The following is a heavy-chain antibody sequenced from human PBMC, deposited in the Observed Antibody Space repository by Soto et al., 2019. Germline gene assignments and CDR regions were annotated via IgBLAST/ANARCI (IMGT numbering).Heavy chain of an antibody. V-gene: IGHV5-51*01. CDR1: GYSFTTYW. D-gene: IGHD2-21*02. Sequence: PGESLKISCKGSGYSFTTYWIGWVRQMPGKGLEWMGIIYPGDSDTRYSPSFQGQVTISADNSKNTLYLQMNSLRAEDTAVYYCARAWVVVTAPDYWGQGTLVTVSS. J-gene: IGHJ4*02. CDR2: IYPGDSDT. CDR3: ARAWVVVTAPDY.